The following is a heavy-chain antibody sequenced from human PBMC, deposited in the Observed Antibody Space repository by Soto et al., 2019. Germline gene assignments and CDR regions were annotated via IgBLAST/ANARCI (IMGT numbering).Heavy chain of an antibody. CDR1: GFTFSSYA. Sequence: EVQLLESGGGLVQPGGSLRLSCAASGFTFSSYAMSWVRQAPGKGLEWVSAISGSGGSTYYADSVKGRFTISRDNSKNTLYLQMNSLRAEDTAVYYCAKEPLGPSTVVTQSFDYWGQGTLVTVSS. CDR2: ISGSGGST. CDR3: AKEPLGPSTVVTQSFDY. V-gene: IGHV3-23*01. J-gene: IGHJ4*02. D-gene: IGHD4-17*01.